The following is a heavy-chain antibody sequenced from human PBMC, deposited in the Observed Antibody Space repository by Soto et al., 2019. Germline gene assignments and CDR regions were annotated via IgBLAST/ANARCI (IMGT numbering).Heavy chain of an antibody. CDR3: ARRHLAVAVSPWFDP. J-gene: IGHJ5*02. CDR2: IDSSGEK. D-gene: IGHD6-19*01. Sequence: QVTLKESGPVLVKPTATLTLSCTVSGLSITDSEMGVSWIRQPPGQPLEWLAHIDSSGEKSYRTFLKSRLAISKDTSKSQIVLTMTNMDPADTATYYCARRHLAVAVSPWFDPWGPGIPVTVSS. CDR1: GLSITDSEMG. V-gene: IGHV2-26*01.